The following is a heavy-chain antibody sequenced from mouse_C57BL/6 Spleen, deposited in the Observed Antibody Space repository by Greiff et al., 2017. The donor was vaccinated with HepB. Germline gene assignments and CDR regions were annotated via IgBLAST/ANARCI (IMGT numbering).Heavy chain of an antibody. CDR2: INPYNGDT. V-gene: IGHV1-20*01. Sequence: EVQLQGSGPELVKPGDSVKISCKASGYSFTGYFMNWVMQSHGKSLEWIGRINPYNGDTFYNQKFKGKATLTVDKSSSTAHMELRSLTSEDSAVYYCARSLVITTRYYAMDYWGQGTSVTVSS. D-gene: IGHD2-4*01. J-gene: IGHJ4*01. CDR3: ARSLVITTRYYAMDY. CDR1: GYSFTGYF.